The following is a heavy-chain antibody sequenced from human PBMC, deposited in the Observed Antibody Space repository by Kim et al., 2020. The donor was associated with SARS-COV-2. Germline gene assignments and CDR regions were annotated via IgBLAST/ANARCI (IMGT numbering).Heavy chain of an antibody. CDR3: AREEKGSGSYYN. J-gene: IGHJ4*02. Sequence: YYADSVKGRFTIARDNDKNSLYLQMNSLRAEDTAVYYCAREEKGSGSYYNWGQGTLVTVSS. V-gene: IGHV3-11*04. D-gene: IGHD3-10*01.